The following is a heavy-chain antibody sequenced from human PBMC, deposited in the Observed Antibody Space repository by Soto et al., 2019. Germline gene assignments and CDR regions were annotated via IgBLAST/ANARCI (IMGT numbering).Heavy chain of an antibody. CDR2: INVSDGST. CDR3: AREAAVAGTAFDH. Sequence: ASVKVSCKASGYPFTSYYLHWVRQAPGQGHEWMGRINVSDGSTRYAQNFQGRVTMTRDTSTTTVYMELSPLRSDDTAVYYCAREAAVAGTAFDHWGQGXLVTVYS. D-gene: IGHD6-19*01. CDR1: GYPFTSYY. J-gene: IGHJ5*02. V-gene: IGHV1-46*01.